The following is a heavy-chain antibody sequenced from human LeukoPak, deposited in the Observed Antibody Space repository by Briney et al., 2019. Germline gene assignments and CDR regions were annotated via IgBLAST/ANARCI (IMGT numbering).Heavy chain of an antibody. D-gene: IGHD3-22*01. V-gene: IGHV1-3*01. Sequence: ASVKVSCKASGYTFTSYAMHWVRQAPGQRLEWMGWINAGNGNTKYSQKFQGRVTMTRDTSTSTVYMELSSLRSEDTAVYYCARDLDYYDSPGGAYDYWGQGTLVTVSS. CDR3: ARDLDYYDSPGGAYDY. J-gene: IGHJ4*02. CDR2: INAGNGNT. CDR1: GYTFTSYA.